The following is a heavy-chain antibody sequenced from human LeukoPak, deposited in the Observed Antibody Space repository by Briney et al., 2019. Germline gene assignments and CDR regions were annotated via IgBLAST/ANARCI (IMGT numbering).Heavy chain of an antibody. CDR3: AREKIGYYDGSGRGWFDP. CDR2: ISGSGGST. Sequence: GGSLRLSCAASGFTFSSYGMSWVRQAPGKGLEWVSAISGSGGSTYYADSVKGRFTISRDNSKNTLYLQMNSLRAEDTAVYYCAREKIGYYDGSGRGWFDPWGQGTLVIVSS. V-gene: IGHV3-23*01. J-gene: IGHJ5*02. D-gene: IGHD3-22*01. CDR1: GFTFSSYG.